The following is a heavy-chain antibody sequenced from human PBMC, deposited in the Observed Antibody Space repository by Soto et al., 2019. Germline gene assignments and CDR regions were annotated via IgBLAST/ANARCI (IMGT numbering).Heavy chain of an antibody. D-gene: IGHD3-9*01. CDR1: GFTFSSYA. CDR3: AKDRDPYAIYTHPGYYYYGMDV. Sequence: PGGSLRLSCAASGFTFSSYAMSWVRQAPGKGLEWVSAISGSGGSTYYADSVKGRFTISRDNSKNTLYLQMNSLRAEDTAVYYCAKDRDPYAIYTHPGYYYYGMDVWGQGTTAPVS. J-gene: IGHJ6*02. CDR2: ISGSGGST. V-gene: IGHV3-23*01.